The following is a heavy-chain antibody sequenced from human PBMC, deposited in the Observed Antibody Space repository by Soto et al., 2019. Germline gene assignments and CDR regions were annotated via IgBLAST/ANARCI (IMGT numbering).Heavy chain of an antibody. D-gene: IGHD5-12*01. CDR3: XXDIGAVTRRGFDH. CDR1: GFSFEDYG. V-gene: IGHV3-9*01. J-gene: IGHJ4*01. CDR2: ISWNSGSI. Sequence: EVQLVESGGGPVQPGMTLRLSCAASGFSFEDYGMHWVRQGPGKGLEWVAGISWNSGSIGYAGSVKGRFTISRDNAKNSLYLQMXGXXXXXXXXXHXXXDIGAVTRRGFDHXGXGTLXTVSS.